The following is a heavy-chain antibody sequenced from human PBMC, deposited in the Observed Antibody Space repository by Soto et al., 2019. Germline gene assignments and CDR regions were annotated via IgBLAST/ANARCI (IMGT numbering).Heavy chain of an antibody. J-gene: IGHJ5*02. CDR1: GYTFTSYG. CDR2: ISAYNGNT. D-gene: IGHD3-10*01. CDR3: ARDLSGSGSYYTVWFDP. V-gene: IGHV1-18*04. Sequence: ASVKVSCKASGYTFTSYGISWVRQAPGQGLEWMGWISAYNGNTNYAQKLRGRVTMTTDTSTSTAYMELRSLRSDDTAVYYCARDLSGSGSYYTVWFDPWGQGTLVTV.